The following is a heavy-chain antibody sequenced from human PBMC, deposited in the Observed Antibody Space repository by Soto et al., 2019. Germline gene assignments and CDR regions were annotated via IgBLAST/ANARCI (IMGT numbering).Heavy chain of an antibody. CDR3: TTVLLWFGELSSDAFDI. V-gene: IGHV3-15*01. CDR1: GSTFSNAW. CDR2: IKSKTDGGTT. D-gene: IGHD3-10*01. J-gene: IGHJ3*02. Sequence: GGSLRLSCAASGSTFSNAWMSWVRQAPGKGLEWVGRIKSKTDGGTTDYAAPVKGRFTISRDDSKNTLYLQMNSLKTEDTAVYYCTTVLLWFGELSSDAFDIWGQGTMVTVSS.